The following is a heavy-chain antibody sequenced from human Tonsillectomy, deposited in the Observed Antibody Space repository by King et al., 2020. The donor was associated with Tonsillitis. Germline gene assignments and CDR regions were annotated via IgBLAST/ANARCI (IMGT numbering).Heavy chain of an antibody. CDR1: GGSISSYY. V-gene: IGHV4-59*01. D-gene: IGHD3-9*01. CDR2: IYYSGST. J-gene: IGHJ4*02. Sequence: VQLQESGPGLVKPSETLSLTCTVSGGSISSYYWSWIRQPPGKGLEWIGYIYYSGSTNYNPSLKSRVTISVDTSKNQFSLKLSSVTAADTAVYYCAGVGLRYFDWYYFDYWGQGTLVTVSS. CDR3: AGVGLRYFDWYYFDY.